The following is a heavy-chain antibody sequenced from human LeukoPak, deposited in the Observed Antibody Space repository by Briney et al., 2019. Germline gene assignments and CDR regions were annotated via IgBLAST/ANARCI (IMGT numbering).Heavy chain of an antibody. Sequence: GASVKVSCKASGYTFTSYGISWVRQAPGQGLEWMGWISAYNGNTNYAQKLQGRVTMTTDTSTSTAYMELRSLRSDDTAVYYCARDFTLVMDSAMDVWGKGTTVTISS. J-gene: IGHJ6*03. CDR1: GYTFTSYG. CDR2: ISAYNGNT. D-gene: IGHD2-15*01. V-gene: IGHV1-18*01. CDR3: ARDFTLVMDSAMDV.